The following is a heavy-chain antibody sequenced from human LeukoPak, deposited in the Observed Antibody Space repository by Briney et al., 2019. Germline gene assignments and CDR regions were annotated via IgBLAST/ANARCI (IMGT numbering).Heavy chain of an antibody. Sequence: SETLSLTCTVSGGSISSYYWSWIRQPPGKGLEWIGYIYYSGSTYYNPSLKSRVTISVDTSKNQFSLKLSSVTAADTAVYYCARVRSGGWYDYWGQGSLVTVSS. V-gene: IGHV4-59*08. CDR3: ARVRSGGWYDY. CDR2: IYYSGST. CDR1: GGSISSYY. J-gene: IGHJ4*02. D-gene: IGHD6-19*01.